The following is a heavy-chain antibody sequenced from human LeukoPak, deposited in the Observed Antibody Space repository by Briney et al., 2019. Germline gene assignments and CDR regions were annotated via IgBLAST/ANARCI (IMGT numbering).Heavy chain of an antibody. CDR2: ISSRSTYT. CDR1: GFTFSDYY. CDR3: AREGYGHADAFDI. Sequence: GGSLRLSCAASGFTFSDYYMSWVRQAPAKGLEWVSYISSRSTYTDYADSVKGRFTVSRDNGKNSLYLQMNSLRAEDTAVYYCAREGYGHADAFDIWGQGTMVTVSS. J-gene: IGHJ3*02. V-gene: IGHV3-11*06. D-gene: IGHD4-17*01.